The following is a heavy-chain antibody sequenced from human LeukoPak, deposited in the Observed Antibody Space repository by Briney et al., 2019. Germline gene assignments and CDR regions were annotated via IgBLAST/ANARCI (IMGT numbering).Heavy chain of an antibody. CDR2: IKQDGSEK. CDR1: GFTFSNYY. D-gene: IGHD3-22*01. J-gene: IGHJ4*02. V-gene: IGHV3-7*01. CDR3: ARRDYYDSSGYNY. Sequence: PGGSLRLSCAASGFTFSNYYMSWIRQAPGKGLEWVANIKQDGSEKYYVDSVKGRFTISRDNAKNSLYLQMNSLRAEDTAVYYCARRDYYDSSGYNYWGQGTLVTVSS.